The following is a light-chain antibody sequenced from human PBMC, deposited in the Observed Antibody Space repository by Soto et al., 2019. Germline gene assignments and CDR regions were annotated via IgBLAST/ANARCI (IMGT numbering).Light chain of an antibody. J-gene: IGLJ1*01. CDR2: SDH. V-gene: IGLV1-44*01. CDR1: NSNIGINA. CDR3: AVWDDSLRGYV. Sequence: QSVLTQPPSASGTPGQTVTISCSGGNSNIGINAVTWYQQLPGSAPRILIHSDHHRPSGVPDRCSGSKSATSASLAISGLQSEDEETYHCAVWDDSLRGYVFGTGTKLTVL.